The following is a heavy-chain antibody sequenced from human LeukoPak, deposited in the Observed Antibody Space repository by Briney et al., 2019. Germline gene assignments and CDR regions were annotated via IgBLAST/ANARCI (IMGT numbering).Heavy chain of an antibody. V-gene: IGHV4-4*02. D-gene: IGHD4-17*01. CDR1: GGSISSSNW. J-gene: IGHJ6*03. Sequence: SGTLSLTCAVSGGSISSSNWWSWVRQPPGKGLEWIGEIYHSGSTNYSPSLKSRVTISVDKSKNQFSLKLSSVTAADTAVYYCARVQTTVTAYYMDVWGKGTTVTVSS. CDR3: ARVQTTVTAYYMDV. CDR2: IYHSGST.